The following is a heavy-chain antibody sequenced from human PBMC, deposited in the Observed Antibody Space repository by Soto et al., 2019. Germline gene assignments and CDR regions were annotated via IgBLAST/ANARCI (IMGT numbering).Heavy chain of an antibody. CDR1: GGTFSSYA. V-gene: IGHV1-69*13. Sequence: GASVKVSCKASGGTFSSYAMSWVRQAPGQGLEWMGGIIPIFGTANYAQKFQGRVTITADESTSTAYMELSSLRSEDTAVYYCARVGEMYCSGGSCSNWFDPWGQGTLVTVSS. CDR3: ARVGEMYCSGGSCSNWFDP. J-gene: IGHJ5*02. CDR2: IIPIFGTA. D-gene: IGHD2-15*01.